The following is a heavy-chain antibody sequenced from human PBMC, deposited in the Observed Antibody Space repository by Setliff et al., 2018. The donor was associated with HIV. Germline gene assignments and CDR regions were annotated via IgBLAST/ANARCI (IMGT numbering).Heavy chain of an antibody. V-gene: IGHV4-38-2*01. CDR2: LFDSANI. CDR1: GFTFSSYA. Sequence: PGGSLRLSCAASGFTFSSYAMSWVRQPPGKGLEWIASLFDSANIYTHPSLRSRVTISVDTSKNQFSLKLSSVTAADTAVYYCARKGSSSRSQEYYYDFWGQGTLVTVSS. D-gene: IGHD6-13*01. J-gene: IGHJ4*02. CDR3: ARKGSSSRSQEYYYDF.